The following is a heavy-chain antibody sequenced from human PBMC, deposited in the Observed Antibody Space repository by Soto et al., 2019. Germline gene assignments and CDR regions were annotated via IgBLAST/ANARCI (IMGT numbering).Heavy chain of an antibody. D-gene: IGHD3-22*01. CDR2: ISGSGDSS. V-gene: IGHV3-23*01. Sequence: EVKLLESGGRMVQPGGSLRLSCEASGFIFSSYSMRWARQAPGKGLEWVSVISGSGDSSYYATSVKGRFTISRDNSKNTLSLEMGSLRAEDTAVYYCANGIVEGRRHYYAMDVWGQGTAVIVSS. J-gene: IGHJ6*02. CDR3: ANGIVEGRRHYYAMDV. CDR1: GFIFSSYS.